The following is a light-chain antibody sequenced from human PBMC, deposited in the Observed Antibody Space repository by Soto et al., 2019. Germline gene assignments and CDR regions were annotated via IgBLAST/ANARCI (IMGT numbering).Light chain of an antibody. Sequence: QSVLTQPASVSGSPGQSIAISCTGTSSDVGGYDYVSWYQQHPGKAPKLMIYDVSNRPSGVSNRFSGSKSDNTASLTISGLQAEDEADYYCSSYISSSTYVFGTGTKVTVL. J-gene: IGLJ1*01. CDR2: DVS. CDR3: SSYISSSTYV. V-gene: IGLV2-14*03. CDR1: SSDVGGYDY.